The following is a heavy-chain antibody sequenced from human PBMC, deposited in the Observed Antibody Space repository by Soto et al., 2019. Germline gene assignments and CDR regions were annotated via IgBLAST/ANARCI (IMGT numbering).Heavy chain of an antibody. D-gene: IGHD5-12*01. CDR3: AREIRGYFSY. Sequence: GGSMRLSCAASGFTVSSNYMSWVRQAPGKGLEWVSVIYSGGSTYYADSVKGRFTISRDNSKNTLYLQMNSLRAEDTAVYYCAREIRGYFSYWGQGTLVTVSS. V-gene: IGHV3-53*01. CDR2: IYSGGST. J-gene: IGHJ4*02. CDR1: GFTVSSNY.